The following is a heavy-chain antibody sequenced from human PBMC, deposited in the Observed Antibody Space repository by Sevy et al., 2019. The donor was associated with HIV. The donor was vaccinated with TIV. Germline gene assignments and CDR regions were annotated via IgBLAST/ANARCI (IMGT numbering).Heavy chain of an antibody. CDR1: GFNLENFW. J-gene: IGHJ4*02. CDR3: ASDYF. V-gene: IGHV3-7*01. Sequence: GGSLRLSCVASGFNLENFWMNWVRQAPGKGLEWVATIKQDASEKYYVDSVKGRFTISRDNAKNSVYLQMSSLRVEDTAMYFCASDYFWGQGTLVTVSS. CDR2: IKQDASEK.